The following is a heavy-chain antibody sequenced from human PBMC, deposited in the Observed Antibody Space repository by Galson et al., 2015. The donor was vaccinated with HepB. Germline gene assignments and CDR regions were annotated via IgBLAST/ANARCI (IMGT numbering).Heavy chain of an antibody. D-gene: IGHD3-10*01. J-gene: IGHJ5*02. Sequence: LRLSCAASGFTFNIYNMNWVRQAPGKGLEWVSSISSGGNYIYYADSLKGRFTISRDNAKNSLFLQLNNLRAEDTAMYYCARGYRPDFGSGTYYPNWFDPWGQGTLVTVSS. CDR2: ISSGGNYI. CDR1: GFTFNIYN. V-gene: IGHV3-21*01. CDR3: ARGYRPDFGSGTYYPNWFDP.